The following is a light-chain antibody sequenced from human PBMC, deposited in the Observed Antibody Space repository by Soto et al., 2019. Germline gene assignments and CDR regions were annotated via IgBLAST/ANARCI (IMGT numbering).Light chain of an antibody. CDR3: SSYTTSSTQV. J-gene: IGLJ1*01. V-gene: IGLV2-14*01. Sequence: QSVRTQPASVSGSPGQSITISCTGTSSDIGGYKHVSWYQQHPGKAPKLMIYEVSNRPSGVSNRFSGSKSGNTASLTISGLQAEDEADYYCSSYTTSSTQVFGTGTKVTVL. CDR1: SSDIGGYKH. CDR2: EVS.